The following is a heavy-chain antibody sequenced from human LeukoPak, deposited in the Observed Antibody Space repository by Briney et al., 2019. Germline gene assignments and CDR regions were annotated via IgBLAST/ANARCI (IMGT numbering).Heavy chain of an antibody. CDR3: ARRIRGSGWYVDY. J-gene: IGHJ4*02. V-gene: IGHV4-39*01. Sequence: SETLSLTCTVSGGSISSSCYYWGWIRQPPGKGLEWIGSIYYSGSTYYNPSLKSRVTISVDTSKNQFSLKLSSVTAADTAVYYCARRIRGSGWYVDYWGQGTLVTVSS. CDR1: GGSISSSCYY. CDR2: IYYSGST. D-gene: IGHD6-19*01.